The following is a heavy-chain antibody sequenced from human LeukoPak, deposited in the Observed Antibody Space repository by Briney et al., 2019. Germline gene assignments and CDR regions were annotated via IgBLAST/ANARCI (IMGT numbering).Heavy chain of an antibody. CDR3: ARDHPPLRYFDWFLDAFDI. J-gene: IGHJ3*02. Sequence: PSETLSLTCIVSGYSISSSYFWGWVRQPPGKGLEWIGSIYHSGSTYYNPSLKSRVTISVDTSKNQFSLKLSSVTAADTAVYYCARDHPPLRYFDWFLDAFDIWGQGTMVTVSS. D-gene: IGHD3-9*01. CDR2: IYHSGST. V-gene: IGHV4-38-2*02. CDR1: GYSISSSYF.